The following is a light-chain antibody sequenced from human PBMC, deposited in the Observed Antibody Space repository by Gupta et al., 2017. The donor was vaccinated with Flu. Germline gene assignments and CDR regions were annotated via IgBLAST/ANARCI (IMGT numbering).Light chain of an antibody. CDR3: QQEDSTLRT. J-gene: IGKJ2*02. V-gene: IGKV4-1*01. CDR1: QSVLYSSNNKNY. CDR2: WAS. Sequence: DIVMTQSPDSLAVSLGERATINCKSSQSVLYSSNNKNYLAWYQQKPGQPPKMLIYWASTRESGVPDRFSGRGSGTDFTLTISSLQAEDVAVYYCQQEDSTLRTFGQGTKMDIK.